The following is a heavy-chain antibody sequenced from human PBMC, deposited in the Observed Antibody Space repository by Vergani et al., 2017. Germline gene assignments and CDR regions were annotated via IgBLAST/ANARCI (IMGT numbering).Heavy chain of an antibody. CDR2: INPNSGGT. Sequence: QVQLVQSGAEVKKPGASVKVSCKASGYTFTGYYMHWVRQAPGQGLEWMGWINPNSGGTNYAQKFQGRVTMTRDTSISTAYMELSRLRSDDTAVYYCATCDGDRWGPGPGPGYYYYMDVWGKGTTVTVSS. CDR3: ATCDGDRWGPGPGPGYYYYMDV. CDR1: GYTFTGYY. D-gene: IGHD2-21*01. J-gene: IGHJ6*03. V-gene: IGHV1-2*02.